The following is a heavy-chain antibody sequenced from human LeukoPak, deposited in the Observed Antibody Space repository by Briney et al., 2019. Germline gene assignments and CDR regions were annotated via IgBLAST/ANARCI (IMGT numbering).Heavy chain of an antibody. CDR2: FDPEDGET. CDR3: AAYPWSSSQMLYGMDV. J-gene: IGHJ6*02. D-gene: IGHD2-2*01. CDR1: GYTLTELS. Sequence: GASVKVSCKVSGYTLTELSMHWVRQAPGKGLEWMGGFDPEDGETIYAQKFQGRVTMTEDTSTDTAYMELSSLRSEDTAVYYCAAYPWSSSQMLYGMDVWGQGTTVTVSS. V-gene: IGHV1-24*01.